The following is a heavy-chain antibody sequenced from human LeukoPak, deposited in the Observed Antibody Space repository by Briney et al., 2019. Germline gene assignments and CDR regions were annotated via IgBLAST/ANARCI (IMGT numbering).Heavy chain of an antibody. J-gene: IGHJ4*02. CDR1: GDTFSGYY. CDR2: INPNSGGT. Sequence: GASVKHSSKASGDTFSGYYMHWVRQAPGQGLDWIGWINPNSGGTNYAQKFQGRVTMTRDTSISTAYMELIRLRSADTAVYYCARVGRAFTARSSFFDYWGQGTLVTVSS. D-gene: IGHD6-6*01. CDR3: ARVGRAFTARSSFFDY. V-gene: IGHV1-2*02.